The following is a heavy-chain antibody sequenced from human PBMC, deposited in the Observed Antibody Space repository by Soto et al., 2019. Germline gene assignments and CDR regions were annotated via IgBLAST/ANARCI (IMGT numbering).Heavy chain of an antibody. CDR1: GFSFSTFT. V-gene: IGHV3-48*02. D-gene: IGHD3-22*01. CDR3: ARDRYYDSGRFDI. CDR2: ITGGGSPI. J-gene: IGHJ3*02. Sequence: GGSLRLSCAASGFSFSTFTMDWVRQAPGKGLEWVSSITGGGSPIYYADSVKGRFTVSRDNAKNSLYLEMNSLRDEDTAVYYCARDRYYDSGRFDIWGQGTVVTVSS.